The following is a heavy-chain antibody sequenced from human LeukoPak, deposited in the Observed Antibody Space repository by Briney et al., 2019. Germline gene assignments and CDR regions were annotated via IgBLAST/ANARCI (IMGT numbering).Heavy chain of an antibody. CDR3: ARGVTVVGYYFDY. V-gene: IGHV6-1*01. D-gene: IGHD6-19*01. J-gene: IGHJ4*02. Sequence: SQTLSLTCAISGDSVSSNSAAWHWLRQSPSRGLEWLGRTYYRSKWYNDYPLSVKSRITINPDTSKNQFSLHLNSMTPEDTAVYYCARGVTVVGYYFDYWGQGTLVTVSS. CDR2: TYYRSKWYN. CDR1: GDSVSSNSAA.